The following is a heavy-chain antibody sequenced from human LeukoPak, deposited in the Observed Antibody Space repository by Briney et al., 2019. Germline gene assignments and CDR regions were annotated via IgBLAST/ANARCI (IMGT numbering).Heavy chain of an antibody. Sequence: GASVKVSCKASGGSFTFTSHAISWVRQAPGQGLEWMGGLIPIYGSANYAQKFQGRVTITSDESTRTVYMELSSLRPEDSAVYYCAGFFYDNSGDALDLWGQGTMVTVSS. D-gene: IGHD3-22*01. CDR2: LIPIYGSA. CDR1: GGSFTFTSHA. V-gene: IGHV1-69*13. J-gene: IGHJ3*01. CDR3: AGFFYDNSGDALDL.